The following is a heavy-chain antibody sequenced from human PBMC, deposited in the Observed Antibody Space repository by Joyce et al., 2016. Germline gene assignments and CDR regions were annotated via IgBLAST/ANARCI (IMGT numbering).Heavy chain of an antibody. J-gene: IGHJ4*02. D-gene: IGHD1-1*01. CDR1: GNIFSAYV. Sequence: QAQLVQSGSELKKPGASVRISCKASGNIFSAYVINWVRQAPGQGLEWMGWINTDPGNPSFAHDFTGRFVFSLDTSVRPTYLRISSLKTEDTAVYFCTGALAGTTTYWGQGTLVSVFS. V-gene: IGHV7-4-1*02. CDR2: INTDPGNP. CDR3: TGALAGTTTY.